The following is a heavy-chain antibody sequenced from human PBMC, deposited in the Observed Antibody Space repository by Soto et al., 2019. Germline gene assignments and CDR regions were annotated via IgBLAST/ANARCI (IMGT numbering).Heavy chain of an antibody. D-gene: IGHD2-2*01. CDR2: LGGNGFTT. CDR1: GFTFGSYA. Sequence: EVQLLESGGGLVQPGGSLRLSCVVSGFTFGSYAMSWVRQAPEKGPEWVAILGGNGFTTYYADSVKGRFTISGDKSKSTLFLKMNSLGADDSGVYYCAKVLRNSLDFFYYMDVWGIGTSVTVSS. V-gene: IGHV3-23*01. J-gene: IGHJ6*03. CDR3: AKVLRNSLDFFYYMDV.